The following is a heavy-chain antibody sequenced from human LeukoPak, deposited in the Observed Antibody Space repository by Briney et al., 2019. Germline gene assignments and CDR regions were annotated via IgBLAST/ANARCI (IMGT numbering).Heavy chain of an antibody. CDR1: GYTLTELS. Sequence: ASVKVSCKVSGYTLTELSMHWVRQAPGNGLEWMGGFDPEDGETIYAQKFQGRVTMTEDTSTDTAYMELSSLRSEDTAVYYCATDYSNHDAFDIWGQGTMVTVSS. D-gene: IGHD4-11*01. V-gene: IGHV1-24*01. CDR2: FDPEDGET. CDR3: ATDYSNHDAFDI. J-gene: IGHJ3*02.